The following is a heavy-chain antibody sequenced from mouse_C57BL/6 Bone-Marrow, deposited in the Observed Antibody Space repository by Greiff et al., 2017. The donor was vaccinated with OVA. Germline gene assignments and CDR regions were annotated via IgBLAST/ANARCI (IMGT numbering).Heavy chain of an antibody. D-gene: IGHD1-1*01. CDR2: IYPGDGDT. V-gene: IGHV1-80*01. CDR1: GYAFSSYW. Sequence: VKLQESGAELVKPGASVKISCKASGYAFSSYWMNWVKQRPGKGLEWIGQIYPGDGDTNYNGKFKGKATLTADKSSSTAYMQLSSLTSEDSAVYFCARIYYYGSSPDYWGQGTTLTVSS. CDR3: ARIYYYGSSPDY. J-gene: IGHJ2*01.